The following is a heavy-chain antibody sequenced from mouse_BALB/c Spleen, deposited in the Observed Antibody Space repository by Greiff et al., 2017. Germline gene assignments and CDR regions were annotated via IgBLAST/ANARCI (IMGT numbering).Heavy chain of an antibody. CDR2: INPSIGYT. CDR3: ARSAPDAMDY. J-gene: IGHJ4*01. Sequence: VQLHQSGAELAKPGASVKMSCKASGYTFTSYWMYWVKQWPGQGLEWIGYINPSIGYTEYNQKFKDKATLTANKSSSTAYMQLSSLTSEDSAVYYWARSAPDAMDYWGQGTSVTVSA. CDR1: GYTFTSYW. V-gene: IGHV1-7*01.